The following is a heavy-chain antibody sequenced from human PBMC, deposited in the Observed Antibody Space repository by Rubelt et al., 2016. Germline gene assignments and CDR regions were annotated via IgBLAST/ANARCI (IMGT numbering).Heavy chain of an antibody. D-gene: IGHD3-10*01. J-gene: IGHJ4*02. Sequence: QVQLQESGPGLVKPSETLSLTCTVSGGSISRYSWSWIRQPAGKGLEWIGHIYASGNTNSNPSLKSRVTMSLDSSKNQFSLNLSSVTAADSAIYNCATRRSALGSFEFWGQGIVVTVSS. CDR3: ATRRSALGSFEF. V-gene: IGHV4-4*07. CDR1: GGSISRYS. CDR2: IYASGNT.